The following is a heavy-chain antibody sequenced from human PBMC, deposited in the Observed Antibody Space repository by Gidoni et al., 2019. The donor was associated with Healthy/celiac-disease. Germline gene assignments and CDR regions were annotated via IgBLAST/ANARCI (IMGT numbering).Heavy chain of an antibody. CDR2: ISGSGGST. CDR3: AKGRRAWYFDL. J-gene: IGHJ2*01. V-gene: IGHV3-23*01. Sequence: EVQLLESGGGLVQPGGSLRHSCAASGSTFSSYAMSWVRQAPGKGLEWVSAISGSGGSTYYAASVKGRFTISRDNSKNPLYLQMTSLRAEATAVYYCAKGRRAWYFDLWGRGTLVTVSS. CDR1: GSTFSSYA.